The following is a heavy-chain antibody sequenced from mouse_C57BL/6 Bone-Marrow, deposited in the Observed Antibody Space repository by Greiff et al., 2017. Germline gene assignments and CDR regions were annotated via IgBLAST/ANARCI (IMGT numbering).Heavy chain of an antibody. J-gene: IGHJ2*01. CDR1: GYTFTSYW. D-gene: IGHD1-1*01. CDR3: AISSSDYYFDD. V-gene: IGHV1-74*01. CDR2: IHPSDSDT. Sequence: QVQLQQPGAELVKPGASVKVSCKASGYTFTSYWMHWVKQRPGQGLEWIGRIHPSDSDTNYHQKFKGKATLTVDKSSSTAYMQLSSLTSKDSAVYYCAISSSDYYFDDWGKGTTLTVSS.